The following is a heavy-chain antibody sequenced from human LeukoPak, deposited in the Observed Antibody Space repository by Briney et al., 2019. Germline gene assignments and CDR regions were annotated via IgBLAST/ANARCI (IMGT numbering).Heavy chain of an antibody. Sequence: GGSLRLSCAASGFTFSNAWMAWVRQAPGKGLEWVGRIRSKNDGGTIGYTAPVKDRFTISRDDSKNTLYLQMNSLEIEDTAVYFCTTDRTMKGYWGQGTLVTVSS. CDR2: IRSKNDGGTI. J-gene: IGHJ4*02. CDR1: GFTFSNAW. CDR3: TTDRTMKGY. D-gene: IGHD3-22*01. V-gene: IGHV3-15*01.